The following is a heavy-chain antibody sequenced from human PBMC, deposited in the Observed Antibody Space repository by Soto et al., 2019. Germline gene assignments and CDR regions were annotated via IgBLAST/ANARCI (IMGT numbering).Heavy chain of an antibody. CDR3: ARLRRFNTIMNY. CDR2: ISSSGASR. V-gene: IGHV3-21*01. CDR1: GFTFSTYS. D-gene: IGHD3-16*01. J-gene: IGHJ4*02. Sequence: EVQLVESGGGLVKPGGSLRLSCAASGFTFSTYSMNWVRQAPGKGLEWVSSISSSGASRSYADSVKGRFTISRDNAKNSLYLQMESLRAEDAAVYYCARLRRFNTIMNYWGQGNLVSVS.